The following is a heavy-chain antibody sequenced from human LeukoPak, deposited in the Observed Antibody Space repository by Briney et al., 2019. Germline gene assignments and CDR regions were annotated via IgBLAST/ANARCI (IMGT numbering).Heavy chain of an antibody. D-gene: IGHD1-26*01. CDR1: GGSSSGYY. V-gene: IGHV4-34*01. J-gene: IGHJ4*02. CDR3: ASESASGGDY. CDR2: INHSGST. Sequence: PSETLSLTCAVYGGSSSGYYWSWIRQPPGKGLEWIGEINHSGSTNYNPSLKSRVTISVDTSKNQFSLKLSSVTAADTAVYYCASESASGGDYRGQGTLVTVSS.